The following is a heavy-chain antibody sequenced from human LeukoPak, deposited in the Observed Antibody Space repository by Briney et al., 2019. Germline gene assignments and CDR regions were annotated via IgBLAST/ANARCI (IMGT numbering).Heavy chain of an antibody. Sequence: ASVKVSCKASGGTFSSYAISWVRQATGQGLEWMGRIIPIFGTANYAQKFQGRVTITTDESTSTAYMELSSLRSEDTAVYYCARDRLAAAGTGWFDPWGQGTLVTVSS. V-gene: IGHV1-69*05. CDR1: GGTFSSYA. CDR3: ARDRLAAAGTGWFDP. CDR2: IIPIFGTA. J-gene: IGHJ5*02. D-gene: IGHD6-13*01.